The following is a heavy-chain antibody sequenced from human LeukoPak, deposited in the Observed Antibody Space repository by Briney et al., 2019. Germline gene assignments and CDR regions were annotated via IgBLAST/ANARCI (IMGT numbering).Heavy chain of an antibody. Sequence: GGSLGLSCAASGFTFSSYSMNWVRQAPGKGLEWVSYISSTSSTIYYADSVKGRFTISRDNAKNSLYLQMSSLRDDDTALYYCARANGMDVWGQGTTVTVSS. CDR1: GFTFSSYS. CDR3: ARANGMDV. J-gene: IGHJ6*02. CDR2: ISSTSSTI. V-gene: IGHV3-48*02.